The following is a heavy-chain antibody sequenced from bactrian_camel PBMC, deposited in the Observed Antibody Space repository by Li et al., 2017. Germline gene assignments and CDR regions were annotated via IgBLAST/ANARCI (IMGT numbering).Heavy chain of an antibody. CDR2: MKTDGSGA. CDR1: GFTFSSYW. Sequence: HVQLVESGGGAVQPGGSLRLSCAGSGFTFSSYWMSWVRQAPGKGLEWISIMKTDGSGAYYADSVKGRFTISQDNAKSTTWLQMNGLKPEDTAMYYCAVENWEGRAACSTLRMRFGGQGTQVTVS. V-gene: IGHV3S6*01. J-gene: IGHJ4*01. CDR3: AVENWEGRAACSTLRMRF. D-gene: IGHD7*01.